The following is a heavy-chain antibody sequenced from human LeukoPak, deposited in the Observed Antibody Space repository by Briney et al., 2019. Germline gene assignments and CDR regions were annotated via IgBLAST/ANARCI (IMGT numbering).Heavy chain of an antibody. V-gene: IGHV3-53*01. CDR1: GFTVSSNY. J-gene: IGHJ5*02. CDR3: ARGSYYSEVNWFDP. D-gene: IGHD3-10*01. Sequence: GGSLRLSCAASGFTVSSNYMSWVRQAPGKGLEWVSVIYSGGSTYYADSVKGRFTISRDNSKNTLYLQMNSLRAEDTAVYYCARGSYYSEVNWFDPWGQGTLVTVSS. CDR2: IYSGGST.